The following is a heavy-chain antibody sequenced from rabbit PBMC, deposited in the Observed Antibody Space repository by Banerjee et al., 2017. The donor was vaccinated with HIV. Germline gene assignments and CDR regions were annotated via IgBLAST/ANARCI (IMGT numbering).Heavy chain of an antibody. Sequence: QSLEESGGDLVKPGASLTLTCKASGFDFTSTFYMCWVRQAPGKGLEWIGCIDTGSGDTAYATWAKGRFTISRSTSLNTVDLKMTSLTAADTATYFCARSFAGYGGYGYATAFNLWGPGTLVTVS. J-gene: IGHJ4*01. D-gene: IGHD6-1*01. CDR2: IDTGSGDT. CDR1: GFDFTSTFY. V-gene: IGHV1S43*01. CDR3: ARSFAGYGGYGYATAFNL.